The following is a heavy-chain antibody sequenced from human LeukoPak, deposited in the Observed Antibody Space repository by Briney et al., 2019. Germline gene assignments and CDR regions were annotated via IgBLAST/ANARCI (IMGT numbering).Heavy chain of an antibody. V-gene: IGHV4-34*01. CDR2: INHSGST. Sequence: SETLSLTCAVYGGSFSGYYWSWIRQPPGKGLEWIGEINHSGSTNYNPSLRSRVTISVDTSKNQFSLNLGSVTAADTAVYYCVRDRELNYWGQGTLVTVSS. CDR3: VRDRELNY. J-gene: IGHJ4*02. D-gene: IGHD3-10*01. CDR1: GGSFSGYY.